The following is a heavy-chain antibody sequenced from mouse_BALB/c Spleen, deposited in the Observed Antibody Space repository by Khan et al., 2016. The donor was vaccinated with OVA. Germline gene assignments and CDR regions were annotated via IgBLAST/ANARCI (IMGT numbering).Heavy chain of an antibody. Sequence: EVELVESGGGLVKPGGSLKLSCAASGFTFSSYAMSWVRQSPEKRLEWVAEISSGGSYTYYPDTVTGRFTISRDNAKNTLYLEMISLRSEDTAMYYCTRASYNYGSSPWFFDYWGQGTTLTVSS. CDR3: TRASYNYGSSPWFFDY. V-gene: IGHV5-9-4*01. CDR1: GFTFSSYA. CDR2: ISSGGSYT. D-gene: IGHD1-1*01. J-gene: IGHJ2*01.